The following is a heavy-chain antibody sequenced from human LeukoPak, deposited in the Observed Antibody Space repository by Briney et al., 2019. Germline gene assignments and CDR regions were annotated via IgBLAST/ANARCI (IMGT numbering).Heavy chain of an antibody. CDR3: ARVFYYYGSGSPDY. J-gene: IGHJ4*02. CDR2: IIPILGIA. CDR1: GGTFSSYA. V-gene: IGHV1-69*04. Sequence: ASVKVSCKASGGTFSSYAISWVRQAPGQGLEWMGRIIPILGIANYAQKFQGRVTITADKSTSTAYMELRSLRSDDTAVYYCARVFYYYGSGSPDYWGQGTLVTVSS. D-gene: IGHD3-10*01.